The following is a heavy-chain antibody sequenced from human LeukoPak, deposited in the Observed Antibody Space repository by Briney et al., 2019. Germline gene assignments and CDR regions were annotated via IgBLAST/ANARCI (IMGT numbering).Heavy chain of an antibody. D-gene: IGHD6-19*01. CDR1: GFTFSDYG. V-gene: IGHV3-23*01. CDR2: ISDGGSIT. CDR3: ARALVAGNFDY. J-gene: IGHJ4*02. Sequence: GGSLRLSCAASGFTFSDYGMSWVRQAPGKGLEWVSTISDGGSITYYADSVKGRFTISRDNSKNTLFLQMSSLRAEDTAVYYCARALVAGNFDYWGQGTLVTVSS.